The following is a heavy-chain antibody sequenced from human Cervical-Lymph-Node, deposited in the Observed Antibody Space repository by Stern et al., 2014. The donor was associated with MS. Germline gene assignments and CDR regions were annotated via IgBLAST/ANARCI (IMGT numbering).Heavy chain of an antibody. D-gene: IGHD3-10*01. Sequence: VQLVESGAEVKEPGSSVKVSCTASEGTSSRHAISWVRQAPGQGLEWMGGIIPVLSTKYSAQKFQGRGTITADDSTSTTFLELSGLTSNDTALYYCARRGSARRGSGWLDPWGQGTLVIVSS. J-gene: IGHJ5*02. CDR3: ARRGSARRGSGWLDP. CDR2: IIPVLSTK. V-gene: IGHV1-69*01. CDR1: EGTSSRHA.